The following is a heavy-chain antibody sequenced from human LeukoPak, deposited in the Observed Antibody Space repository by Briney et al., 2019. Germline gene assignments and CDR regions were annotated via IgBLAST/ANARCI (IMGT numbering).Heavy chain of an antibody. CDR2: IYYSGST. V-gene: IGHV4-39*01. Sequence: PSETLSLTCTVSGGSISSSSYYWGWIRQPPGKGLEWNGSIYYSGSTYYNPSLKSRVTISVDTSKNQFSLKLSSVTAADTAVYYCARRGGYSYDYEYWGQGTLVTVSS. CDR3: ARRGGYSYDYEY. CDR1: GGSISSSSYY. J-gene: IGHJ4*02. D-gene: IGHD5-18*01.